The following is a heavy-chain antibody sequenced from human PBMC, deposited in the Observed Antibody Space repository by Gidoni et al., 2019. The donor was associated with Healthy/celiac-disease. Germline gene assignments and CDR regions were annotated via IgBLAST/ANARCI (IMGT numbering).Heavy chain of an antibody. CDR3: ARVKWLVRYFDL. J-gene: IGHJ2*01. V-gene: IGHV4-61*02. CDR2: IYTSGST. Sequence: QVQLQESGPGLVKPSQTLSLTCTVSGCSISSGSYYWSWIRQPAGKGLEWIGRIYTSGSTNYNPSLKSRVTISVETSKNQFSLKLSSVTAADTAVYYCARVKWLVRYFDLWGRGTLVTVSS. CDR1: GCSISSGSYY. D-gene: IGHD6-19*01.